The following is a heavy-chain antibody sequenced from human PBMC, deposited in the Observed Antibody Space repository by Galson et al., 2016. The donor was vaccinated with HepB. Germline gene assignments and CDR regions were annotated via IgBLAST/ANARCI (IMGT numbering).Heavy chain of an antibody. Sequence: SLRLSCAVSGLNFSDYGFHWVRQAPGKGLEWVAVIFYDGSEKHYPDSVKGLFTISRDNSKNTVYLQINSLRVDDTAVYYCARDRLWFGDNYLDYWGQGTLVTVSS. CDR3: ARDRLWFGDNYLDY. J-gene: IGHJ4*02. CDR1: GLNFSDYG. V-gene: IGHV3-33*01. CDR2: IFYDGSEK. D-gene: IGHD3-10*01.